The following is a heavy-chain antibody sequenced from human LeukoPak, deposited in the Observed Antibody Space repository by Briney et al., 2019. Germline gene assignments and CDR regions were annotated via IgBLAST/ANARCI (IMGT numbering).Heavy chain of an antibody. CDR1: GGTFSSYA. CDR3: AIVRGVIIMGHGPNWFDP. Sequence: GASVKVSCKASGGTFSSYAISWVRQAPGQGLEWMGGIIPIFGTANYAQKFQGRVTITADESTSTAYMELSSLRSEDTAVYYCAIVRGVIIMGHGPNWFDPWGQGTLVTVSS. V-gene: IGHV1-69*13. CDR2: IIPIFGTA. J-gene: IGHJ5*02. D-gene: IGHD3-10*01.